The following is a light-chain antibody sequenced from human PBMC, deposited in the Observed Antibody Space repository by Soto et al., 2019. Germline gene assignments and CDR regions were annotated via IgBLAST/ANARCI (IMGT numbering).Light chain of an antibody. CDR1: QRISSW. Sequence: DIQVTQSPSTLSAFVGDRVTVTCRAGQRISSWLAWYQRKPGKAPKVTMYKAPSFYRGAPSGFRGRGCGTEFTLTISSLQPDDFATYSCQQYNSYSRTYGQGTKVDIK. CDR3: QQYNSYSRT. J-gene: IGKJ1*01. CDR2: KAP. V-gene: IGKV1-5*03.